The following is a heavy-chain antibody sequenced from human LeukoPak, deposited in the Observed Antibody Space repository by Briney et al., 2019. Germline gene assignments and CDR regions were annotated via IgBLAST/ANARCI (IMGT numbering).Heavy chain of an antibody. D-gene: IGHD2-8*01. J-gene: IGHJ3*02. V-gene: IGHV3-23*01. CDR1: GFTFSSYA. CDR3: AKVISLGPNHCTNGVCYTGDAFDI. Sequence: GGSLRLSCAAFGFTFSSYAMSWVRQAPGKGLEWVSAISGSGGSTYYADSVKGRFTISRDNSKNTLYLQMNSLRAEDTAVYYCAKVISLGPNHCTNGVCYTGDAFDIWGQGTMVTVSS. CDR2: ISGSGGST.